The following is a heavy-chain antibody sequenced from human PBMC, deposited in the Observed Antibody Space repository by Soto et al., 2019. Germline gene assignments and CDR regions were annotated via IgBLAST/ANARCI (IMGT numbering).Heavy chain of an antibody. J-gene: IGHJ4*02. Sequence: KTSETLSLTCRVSGGPISASGNYWGWIRQPPGKGLEWIGSIYSSGNPYYNPSLKSRVTISADPSKNRVSLKVRSLTAADTAMYYCGRHLDDGGNVYFDHWGQGIVVTVSS. V-gene: IGHV4-39*01. CDR3: GRHLDDGGNVYFDH. CDR2: IYSSGNP. CDR1: GGPISASGNY. D-gene: IGHD4-17*01.